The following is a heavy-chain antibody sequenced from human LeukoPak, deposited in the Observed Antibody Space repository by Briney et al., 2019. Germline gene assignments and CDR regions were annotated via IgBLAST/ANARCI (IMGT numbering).Heavy chain of an antibody. CDR1: GYTFTGYY. Sequence: ASVKVSCKASGYTFTGYYMHWVRQAPGQGLEWMGWINPNSGGTNYAQKFQGRVTMTRDTSISTAYMELSSLRSEDTAVYYCARAKGYCSGGSCYPLYIWGKGTTVTVSS. CDR2: INPNSGGT. V-gene: IGHV1-2*02. CDR3: ARAKGYCSGGSCYPLYI. J-gene: IGHJ6*04. D-gene: IGHD2-15*01.